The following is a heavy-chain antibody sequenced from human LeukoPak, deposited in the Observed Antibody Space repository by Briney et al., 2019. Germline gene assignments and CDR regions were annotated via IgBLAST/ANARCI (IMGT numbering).Heavy chain of an antibody. CDR1: GIMFSGYW. Sequence: GGSLRLSCTASGIMFSGYWMSWVRQAPGKGLEWVANIKQHGTEKYYVDSVKGRFTISRDDAKKSVYLQMNSLRAEDTAVYYCASDGGPFDHWGQGILVTIAS. J-gene: IGHJ4*02. CDR2: IKQHGTEK. CDR3: ASDGGPFDH. D-gene: IGHD3-16*01. V-gene: IGHV3-7*01.